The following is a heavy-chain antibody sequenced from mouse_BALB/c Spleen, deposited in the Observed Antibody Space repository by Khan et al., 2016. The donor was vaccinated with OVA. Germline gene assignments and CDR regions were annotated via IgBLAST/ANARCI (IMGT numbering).Heavy chain of an antibody. CDR3: ARREGLYAMDY. Sequence: EVELVESGGGLVQPGGSRKLSCAASGFTFSSFGMHWVRQAPEKGLAWVAFISSGISTIYYADTVKGRFTISRDDPKNTLFLQMTSLRSEDTAMYYCARREGLYAMDYWGQGTSVTVAS. V-gene: IGHV5-17*02. CDR1: GFTFSSFG. J-gene: IGHJ4*01. D-gene: IGHD3-3*01. CDR2: ISSGISTI.